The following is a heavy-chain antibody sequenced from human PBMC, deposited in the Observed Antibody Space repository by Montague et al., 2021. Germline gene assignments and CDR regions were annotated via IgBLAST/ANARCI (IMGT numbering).Heavy chain of an antibody. Sequence: SETLSLTCTVSGGSISSSPFYWGWIRQSPGKGLEWIGGNYYRGNTYYNPSLKSRVPLSIDTSKNQFSLKMNSVTAADTAVYYCARAGPRTYGGDSLDYWGQGALVTVSS. CDR3: ARAGPRTYGGDSLDY. V-gene: IGHV4-39*01. D-gene: IGHD3-10*01. CDR2: NYYRGNT. J-gene: IGHJ4*02. CDR1: GGSISSSPFY.